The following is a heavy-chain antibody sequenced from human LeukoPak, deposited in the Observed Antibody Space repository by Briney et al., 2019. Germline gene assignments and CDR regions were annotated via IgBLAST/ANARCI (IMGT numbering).Heavy chain of an antibody. Sequence: PGGSLRLSCAASGFTFDDHGMNWVRQAPGKGLEWVSGINWNGGSTFYADSVKGRFTISRDNAKNALYLQMNSLTAEDTALYHCARDRSYGSFDFWGQGTLVTVSS. D-gene: IGHD5-18*01. V-gene: IGHV3-20*01. J-gene: IGHJ4*02. CDR3: ARDRSYGSFDF. CDR2: INWNGGST. CDR1: GFTFDDHG.